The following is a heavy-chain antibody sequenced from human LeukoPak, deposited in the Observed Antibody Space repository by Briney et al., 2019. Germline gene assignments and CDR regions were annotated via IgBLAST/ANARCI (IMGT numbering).Heavy chain of an antibody. CDR2: IYSGGST. CDR3: ARGGSYLSAFDI. Sequence: GGSLRLSCAASGFTVSSNYMSWVRQAPGKGLEWVSIIYSGGSTFYADSGKGRFTISRDNSKNTLYLQMNSLRAEDTAVYYCARGGSYLSAFDIWGQGTMATVSS. V-gene: IGHV3-53*01. J-gene: IGHJ3*02. CDR1: GFTVSSNY. D-gene: IGHD1-26*01.